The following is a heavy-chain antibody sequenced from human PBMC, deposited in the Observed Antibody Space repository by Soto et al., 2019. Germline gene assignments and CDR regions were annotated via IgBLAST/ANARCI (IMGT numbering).Heavy chain of an antibody. J-gene: IGHJ5*02. V-gene: IGHV4-30-2*01. CDR2: IYHSGST. CDR3: ARVLTP. D-gene: IGHD2-8*01. CDR1: GGSISSGGYS. Sequence: SETLSLTCAVSGGSISSGGYSWSWIRQPPGKGLEWIGYIYHSGSTYYNSSLKSRVTISVDRSKNQFSLKLSSVTAADTAVYYCARVLTPWGQGTLVTV.